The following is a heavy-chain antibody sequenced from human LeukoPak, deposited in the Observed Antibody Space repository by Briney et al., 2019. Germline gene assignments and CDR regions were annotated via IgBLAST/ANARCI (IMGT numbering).Heavy chain of an antibody. D-gene: IGHD4-17*01. CDR1: GGSISSGGYY. CDR3: ARDGDYGDFFDY. CDR2: IYHSGST. J-gene: IGHJ4*02. V-gene: IGHV4-30-2*01. Sequence: SQTLSLTCTVSGGSISSGGYYWSWIRQPPGKGLEWIGYIYHSGSTYYNPSLKSRVTISVDRSKNQFSLKLTSVTAADTAVYFCARDGDYGDFFDYWGQGTLVTVSS.